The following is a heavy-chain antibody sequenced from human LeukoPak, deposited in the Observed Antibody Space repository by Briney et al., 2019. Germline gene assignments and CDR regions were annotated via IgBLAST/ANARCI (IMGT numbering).Heavy chain of an antibody. CDR3: AKRIQSAMAMGY. D-gene: IGHD5-18*01. J-gene: IGHJ4*02. CDR2: ISGSGGRT. Sequence: GGSLRLSCAASGFTFSTYGMSWVRQAPGKGLEWVSAISGSGGRTYYADSVKGRFTISRDNSKNTMYLQMNSLRAEDTAVYYCAKRIQSAMAMGYWGQGTLVTVSS. V-gene: IGHV3-23*01. CDR1: GFTFSTYG.